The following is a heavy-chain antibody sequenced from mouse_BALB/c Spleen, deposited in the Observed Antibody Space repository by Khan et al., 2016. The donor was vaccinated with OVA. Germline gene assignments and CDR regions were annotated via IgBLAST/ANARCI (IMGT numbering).Heavy chain of an antibody. Sequence: QVQLKESGAELAKPGASVKMSCKASGYTFTTYWMHWVKQRPGQGLEWIGYINPTSGYTDYNDKFKDRATLSADKSSSTAYMQLNSLTSDDSAVYYCTRDRIDYWGQGTTLTGSS. CDR1: GYTFTTYW. V-gene: IGHV1-7*01. J-gene: IGHJ2*01. CDR3: TRDRIDY. CDR2: INPTSGYT.